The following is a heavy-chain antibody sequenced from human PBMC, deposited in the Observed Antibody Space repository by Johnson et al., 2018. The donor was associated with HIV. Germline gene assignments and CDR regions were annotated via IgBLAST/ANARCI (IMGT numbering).Heavy chain of an antibody. J-gene: IGHJ3*01. V-gene: IGHV3-9*01. D-gene: IGHD3-16*01. CDR3: VKWRGVAFDF. Sequence: VQLVESGGGLVQPGRSLRLSCAASGFTFDDYAMHWVRQAPGKGLEWVSRICWKGGTIIYADSVKGRFIISRDNAKNALYLQMNNLRAEDTALYYCVKWRGVAFDFWGQGTMVTVSS. CDR2: ICWKGGTI. CDR1: GFTFDDYA.